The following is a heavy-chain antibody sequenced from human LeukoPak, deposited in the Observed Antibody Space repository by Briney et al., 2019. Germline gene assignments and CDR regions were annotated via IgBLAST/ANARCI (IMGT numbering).Heavy chain of an antibody. D-gene: IGHD3-16*01. V-gene: IGHV1-18*01. CDR2: ISAYNGNT. CDR1: GGTFSSYA. CDR3: ARGRGSYYYYYYMDV. J-gene: IGHJ6*03. Sequence: ASVKVSCKASGGTFSSYAISWVRQAPGQGLEWMGWISAYNGNTNYAQKLQGRVTMTTDTSTSTAYMELRSLRSDDTAVYYCARGRGSYYYYYYMDVWGKGTTVTVSS.